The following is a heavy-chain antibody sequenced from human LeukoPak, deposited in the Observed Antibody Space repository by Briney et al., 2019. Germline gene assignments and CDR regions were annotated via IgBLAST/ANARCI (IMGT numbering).Heavy chain of an antibody. CDR1: GFTVSSNY. CDR3: ARVTSIVVVPAAMSGSIRRYYYYYYMDV. Sequence: GGSLRLSCAASGFTVSSNYMSWVRQAPGKGLEWVSVIYSGGSTYYADSVKGRFPISRDNSKNTLYLQMNSLRAEDTAVYYCARVTSIVVVPAAMSGSIRRYYYYYYMDVWGKGTTVTVSS. V-gene: IGHV3-53*01. J-gene: IGHJ6*03. D-gene: IGHD2-2*01. CDR2: IYSGGST.